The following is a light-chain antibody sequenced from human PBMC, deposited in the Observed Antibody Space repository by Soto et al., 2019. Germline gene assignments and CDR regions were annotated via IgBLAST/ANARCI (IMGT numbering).Light chain of an antibody. V-gene: IGLV2-8*01. J-gene: IGLJ1*01. CDR1: SSDVGGFNY. CDR2: EVT. Sequence: QSALTQPPSASGSPGQSVTISCTGTSSDVGGFNYVSWYQQYPGKVPKLIIYEVTKRPSGVPNRFSGSKSGNTASLTVSGLQAEDEADYYCSSYAGINNLGVFGSGTKVTV. CDR3: SSYAGINNLGV.